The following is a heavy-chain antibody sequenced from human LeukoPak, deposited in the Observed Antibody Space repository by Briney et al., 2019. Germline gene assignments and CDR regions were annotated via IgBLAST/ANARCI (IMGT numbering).Heavy chain of an antibody. CDR3: ARTYHDSSGYYGSYFNDY. CDR2: ISAYNGNT. D-gene: IGHD3-22*01. V-gene: IGHV1-18*01. J-gene: IGHJ4*02. Sequence: ASVKVSCKASGYTFTSYGISWVRQAPGQGLEWMGWISAYNGNTNYALKLQGRVTMTTDASTSTASMELRSLRSDDTAVYYCARTYHDSSGYYGSYFNDYWGQGTLVSVSP. CDR1: GYTFTSYG.